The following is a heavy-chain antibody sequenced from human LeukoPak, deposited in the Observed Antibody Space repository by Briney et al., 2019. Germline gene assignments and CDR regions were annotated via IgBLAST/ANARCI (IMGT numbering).Heavy chain of an antibody. J-gene: IGHJ6*03. CDR1: GGSISSDY. CDR3: ARVNRVRVPGGAGYYYYMEV. Sequence: SETLSLTCTVSGGSISSDYWSWIRQPPGRGLEWIGYIYYSGSTDYNPSLESRVTISVDTSKNQFSLKLSSVTAADTAVYYCARVNRVRVPGGAGYYYYMEVWGKGTTVTVSS. V-gene: IGHV4-59*01. D-gene: IGHD2-8*02. CDR2: IYYSGST.